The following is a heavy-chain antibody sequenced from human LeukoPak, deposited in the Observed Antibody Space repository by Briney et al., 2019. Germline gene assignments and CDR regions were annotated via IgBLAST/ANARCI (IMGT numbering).Heavy chain of an antibody. CDR3: TRDTIGSLDY. Sequence: GGSLRLSCAASGFTFANSWIAWVRQAPGRGLEGVANIQQDGSTKHYADSLKGRFTVSRDNPKNSLFLQMNNLRADDTAIYYCTRDTIGSLDYWGQGILVTVAS. CDR2: IQQDGSTK. D-gene: IGHD1-26*01. V-gene: IGHV3-7*01. CDR1: GFTFANSW. J-gene: IGHJ4*02.